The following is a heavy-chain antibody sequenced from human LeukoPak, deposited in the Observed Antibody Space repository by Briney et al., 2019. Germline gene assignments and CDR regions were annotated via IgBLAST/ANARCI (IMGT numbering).Heavy chain of an antibody. CDR2: IYYSGST. CDR3: ARQFLSSGWYGY. V-gene: IGHV4-39*07. J-gene: IGHJ4*02. CDR1: GGSISSSSYY. D-gene: IGHD6-19*01. Sequence: SETLSLTCTASGGSISSSSYYWGWIRQPPGKGLEWIGSIYYSGSTYYNPSLKSRVTISVDTSKNQFSLKLSSVTAADTAVYYCARQFLSSGWYGYWGQGTLVTVSS.